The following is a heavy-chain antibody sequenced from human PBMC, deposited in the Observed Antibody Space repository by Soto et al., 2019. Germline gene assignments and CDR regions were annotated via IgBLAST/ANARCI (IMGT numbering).Heavy chain of an antibody. CDR2: ISYDGSNK. Sequence: GGSLRLSCAASGFTFSGYAMHWVRQAPGKGLEWVAVISYDGSNKYYADSVKGRFTISRDNSKNTLYLQMNSLRAEDTAVYYCAREXGKGDYYYDSSGVSIDYWGQGTLVTVSS. D-gene: IGHD3-22*01. CDR1: GFTFSGYA. V-gene: IGHV3-30-3*01. CDR3: AREXGKGDYYYDSSGVSIDY. J-gene: IGHJ4*02.